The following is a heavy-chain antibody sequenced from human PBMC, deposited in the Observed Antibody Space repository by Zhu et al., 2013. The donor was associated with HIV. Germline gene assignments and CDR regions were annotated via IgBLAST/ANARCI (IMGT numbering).Heavy chain of an antibody. CDR3: ARVPSRYQLEGGL. CDR2: VIPMFGTA. CDR1: GGTFITHA. D-gene: IGHD2-2*01. J-gene: IGHJ2*01. Sequence: QVQLEQSGAEVKKPGSSVKISCKASGGTFITHAMSWVRLAPGQGLEWMGGVIPMFGTAKYAQNFQGRLTITADRFTTTVYMELKSLRFEDTAVYYCARVPSRYQLEGGLWGRGTLVTVSS. V-gene: IGHV1-69*06.